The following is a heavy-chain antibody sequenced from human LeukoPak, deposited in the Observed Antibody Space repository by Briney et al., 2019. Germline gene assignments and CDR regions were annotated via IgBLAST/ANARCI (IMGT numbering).Heavy chain of an antibody. V-gene: IGHV3-48*04. Sequence: GGSLRLSCAASGFTFSSYSMNWVRQAPGKGLEWVSYISSSSSTIYYADSVKGRFTISRDNAKNSLHLQMNSLRAEDTALYYCAKAYSSGWYNGMDVWGQGTTVTVSS. CDR2: ISSSSSTI. D-gene: IGHD6-19*01. J-gene: IGHJ6*02. CDR1: GFTFSSYS. CDR3: AKAYSSGWYNGMDV.